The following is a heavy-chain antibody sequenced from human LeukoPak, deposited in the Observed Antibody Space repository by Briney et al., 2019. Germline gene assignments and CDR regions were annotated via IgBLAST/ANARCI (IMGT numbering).Heavy chain of an antibody. CDR2: IYYSGST. D-gene: IGHD6-19*01. V-gene: IGHV4-59*08. CDR1: GGSISSHY. J-gene: IGHJ5*02. CDR3: ARQKAGNCFDP. Sequence: PSETLSLTCTVSGGSISSHYWSWIRQPPGKGLEWIGYIYYSGSTNYNPSLKSRVTISGDTSKNQFSLKLSSVTAADTAVYYCARQKAGNCFDPWGQGTPVTVSS.